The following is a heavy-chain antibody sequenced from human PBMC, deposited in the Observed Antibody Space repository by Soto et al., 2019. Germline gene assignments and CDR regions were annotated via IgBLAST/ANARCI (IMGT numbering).Heavy chain of an antibody. CDR3: AHKSLTGYFHDY. CDR2: IYWDDDK. D-gene: IGHD3-9*01. V-gene: IGHV2-5*02. J-gene: IGHJ4*02. Sequence: ESGPTLVNPTQTLTLTCTFSEFSLSTAGVAVGWIRQPPGKALEWLALIYWDDDKRYSPSLKSRLTVTKDSSKNQVALTMTNMDPADTATYFCAHKSLTGYFHDYWGQGTLVTVSS. CDR1: EFSLSTAGVA.